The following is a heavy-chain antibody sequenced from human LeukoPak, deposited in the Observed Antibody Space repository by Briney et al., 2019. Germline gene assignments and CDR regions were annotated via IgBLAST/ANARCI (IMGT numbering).Heavy chain of an antibody. CDR3: AKGGCVGTSCYRRAFDI. CDR1: GGTFSSYA. D-gene: IGHD2-2*01. CDR2: IIPIFGTA. J-gene: IGHJ3*02. V-gene: IGHV1-69*13. Sequence: SVKVSCKASGGTFSSYAISWVRQAPGQGLKWMGGIIPIFGTANYAQKFQGRVTITADESTSTAYMELSSLRSEDTAVYYCAKGGCVGTSCYRRAFDIWGQGTMVTVSS.